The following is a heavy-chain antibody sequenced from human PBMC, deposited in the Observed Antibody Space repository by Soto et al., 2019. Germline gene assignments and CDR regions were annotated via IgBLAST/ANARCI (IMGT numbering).Heavy chain of an antibody. D-gene: IGHD5-12*01. CDR3: ARDLLSPRGYSGYDIFGY. V-gene: IGHV3-30-3*01. Sequence: PGGSLRLSCAASGFTFSSYAMHWVRQAPGKGLEWVAVISYDGSNKYYADSVKGRFTISRDNSKNTLYLQMNSLRAEDTAVYYCARDLLSPRGYSGYDIFGYWGQGTLVTVSS. CDR1: GFTFSSYA. J-gene: IGHJ4*02. CDR2: ISYDGSNK.